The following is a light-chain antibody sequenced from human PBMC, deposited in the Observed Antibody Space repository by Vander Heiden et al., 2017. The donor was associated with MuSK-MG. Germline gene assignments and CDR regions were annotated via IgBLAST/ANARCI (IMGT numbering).Light chain of an antibody. CDR1: QSVDSK. Sequence: DIQMTQSPSTLSASVGDRVTITCRASQSVDSKLAWYRQKPGKAPQLLIYEASSLQSGVPSRFSGSGSGTEFTLTISSLQPDDFATYHCQLDSGGVKTFGQGTKVESK. CDR3: QLDSGGVKT. V-gene: IGKV1-5*03. CDR2: EAS. J-gene: IGKJ1*01.